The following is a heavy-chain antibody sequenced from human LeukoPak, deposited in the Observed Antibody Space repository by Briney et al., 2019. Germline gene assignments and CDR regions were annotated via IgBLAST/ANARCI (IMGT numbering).Heavy chain of an antibody. D-gene: IGHD4-17*01. J-gene: IGHJ6*02. Sequence: ASVKVSCKASGYTFTGYYMHWVRQAPGQGLEWMGWINPNSGGTNYAQKFQGRVTMTRDTSISTAYMELSRLRSDDTAVYYCAREGATVTRDYYYYGMDVWGQGTTVTVSS. CDR3: AREGATVTRDYYYYGMDV. V-gene: IGHV1-2*02. CDR1: GYTFTGYY. CDR2: INPNSGGT.